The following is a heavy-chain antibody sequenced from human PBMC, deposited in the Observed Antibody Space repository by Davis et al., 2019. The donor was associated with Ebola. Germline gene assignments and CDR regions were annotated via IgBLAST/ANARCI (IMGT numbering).Heavy chain of an antibody. CDR2: IIPISGIP. CDR1: GGAFSSYI. J-gene: IGHJ4*02. Sequence: SVTVSCKASGGAFSSYIVSWVRQAPGQGLEWMGGIIPISGIPSYAQKFQGRVTITADKSTSTAYMELSSLRSEDTAVYYCARADSSGWYIRFDYWGQGTLVTVSS. CDR3: ARADSSGWYIRFDY. V-gene: IGHV1-69*10. D-gene: IGHD6-19*01.